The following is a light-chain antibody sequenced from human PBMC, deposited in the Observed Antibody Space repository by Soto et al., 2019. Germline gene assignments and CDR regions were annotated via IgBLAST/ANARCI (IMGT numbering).Light chain of an antibody. CDR2: GAS. J-gene: IGKJ2*01. CDR3: QQYNNWPPYT. V-gene: IGKV3-15*01. CDR1: QSVSSN. Sequence: DTVMTQSPATLSVSPGERATLSCRASQSVSSNLAWYQQKPGQAPRLLIYGASTRATGIPARFSGRGSGTEFTLTIRSLQSEDFAVYYCQQYNNWPPYTFGQGTKLEIK.